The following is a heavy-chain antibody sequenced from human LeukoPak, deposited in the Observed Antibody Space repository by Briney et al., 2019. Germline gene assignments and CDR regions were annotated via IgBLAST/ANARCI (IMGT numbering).Heavy chain of an antibody. J-gene: IGHJ4*02. D-gene: IGHD5-18*01. Sequence: GGSLRLSCAASGFTFSSYGMCWVRQAPGKGLEWVAFIRNDGSNKYYADSVKGRFTISRDNSKNTLYLQMNSLRGEDTAVYYCAKDRIPVEYTYGIFDSWGQGALVTVSA. CDR2: IRNDGSNK. CDR3: AKDRIPVEYTYGIFDS. V-gene: IGHV3-30*02. CDR1: GFTFSSYG.